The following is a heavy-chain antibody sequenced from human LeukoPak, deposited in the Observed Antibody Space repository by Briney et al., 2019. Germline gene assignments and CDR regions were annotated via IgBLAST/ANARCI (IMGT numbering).Heavy chain of an antibody. V-gene: IGHV4-61*01. CDR2: IYYSGST. CDR3: ARVGATYDAFDI. D-gene: IGHD1-26*01. J-gene: IGHJ3*02. CDR1: GGSVSSSNYY. Sequence: KSSETLSLTCTVSGGSVSSSNYYWSWIRQPPGKGLEWIGYIYYSGSTNYNPSLKSRVTISVDTSKNQFSLKLSSVTAADTAVYYCARVGATYDAFDIWGQGTMVTVSS.